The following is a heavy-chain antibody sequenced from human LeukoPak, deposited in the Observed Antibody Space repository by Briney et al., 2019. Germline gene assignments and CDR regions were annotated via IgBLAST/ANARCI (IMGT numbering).Heavy chain of an antibody. CDR2: IGGSGSGV. D-gene: IGHD1-1*01. Sequence: GGSLRLSCAASGFTFSSYWVNWVRQAPGKGLEWVSQIGGSGSGVFYANSVKGRFTISRDNAKNSLFLQMNSLRVEDTAVYYCARDWNSGIWGQGAMVTVSS. V-gene: IGHV3-48*04. J-gene: IGHJ3*02. CDR3: ARDWNSGI. CDR1: GFTFSSYW.